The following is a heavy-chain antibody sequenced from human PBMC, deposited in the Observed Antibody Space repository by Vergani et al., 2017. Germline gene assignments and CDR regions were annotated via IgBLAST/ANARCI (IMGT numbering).Heavy chain of an antibody. Sequence: QVQLVESGGGVVQPGRSLRLSCAASGFTFSSYSMHWVRQAPGKGLEWVAVIWYDGSKKYYADSVKGRLTISRDNSKNTLYLQMNSLRAEDTAVYYCASDSTPSPTFGMVITYGMDVWGQGTTVTVSS. CDR2: IWYDGSKK. V-gene: IGHV3-33*01. D-gene: IGHD3-3*01. CDR1: GFTFSSYS. J-gene: IGHJ6*02. CDR3: ASDSTPSPTFGMVITYGMDV.